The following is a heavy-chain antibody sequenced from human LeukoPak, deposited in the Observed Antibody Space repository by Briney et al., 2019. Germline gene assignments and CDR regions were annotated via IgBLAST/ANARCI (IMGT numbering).Heavy chain of an antibody. CDR2: IYYSGST. V-gene: IGHV4-59*01. Sequence: PSETLSLTCTVSGGSINSYYWSWIRQPPGKGLEWIGYIYYSGSTNYNPSLKSRVTISVDTSKNQLSLRLSSVTAADTAVYYCARYLGGYGESTFDCRGQGTLVTVSS. D-gene: IGHD4-17*01. CDR3: ARYLGGYGESTFDC. CDR1: GGSINSYY. J-gene: IGHJ4*02.